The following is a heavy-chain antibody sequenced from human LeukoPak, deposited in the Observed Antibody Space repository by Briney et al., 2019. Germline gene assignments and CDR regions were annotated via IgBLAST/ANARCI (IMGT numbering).Heavy chain of an antibody. D-gene: IGHD2-2*02. CDR2: ISYDGSNK. V-gene: IGHV3-30*18. Sequence: GSLRLSCAASGFTFSSYGMHWVRQALGKGLEWVAVISYDGSNKYYADSVKGRFTISRDNSKNTLYLQMNSLRAEDTAVYYCAKDREVCSSTSCYNYYYYGMDVWGQGTTVTVSS. CDR1: GFTFSSYG. CDR3: AKDREVCSSTSCYNYYYYGMDV. J-gene: IGHJ6*02.